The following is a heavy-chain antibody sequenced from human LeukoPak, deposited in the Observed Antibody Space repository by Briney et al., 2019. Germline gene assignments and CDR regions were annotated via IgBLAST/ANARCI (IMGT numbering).Heavy chain of an antibody. CDR3: ARGRLDAGSFDY. D-gene: IGHD3-10*01. CDR2: IKQDGSDK. CDR1: GFTFSSYA. J-gene: IGHJ4*02. Sequence: GGSLRLSCAASGFTFSSYAMSWVRQAPGKGLEWVANIKQDGSDKYYVDSVKGRFTISKDNAKNSLYLQMNSLRAEDTAAYYCARGRLDAGSFDYWGQGTLVTVSS. V-gene: IGHV3-7*01.